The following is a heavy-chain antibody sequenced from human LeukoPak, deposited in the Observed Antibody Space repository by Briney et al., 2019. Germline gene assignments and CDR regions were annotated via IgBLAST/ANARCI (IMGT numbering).Heavy chain of an antibody. Sequence: PSETLSLTCTVSGDSISSSSYYWGWIRPPPGKGLEWIGSIYDSGSTYYNPSLKSRVTISVDTSKNQFSLKLSSVTAADTAVYYCARHCSSTSCYQYYYYYMDVWGKGTTVTVSS. D-gene: IGHD2-2*01. CDR3: ARHCSSTSCYQYYYYYMDV. CDR1: GDSISSSSYY. V-gene: IGHV4-39*01. CDR2: IYDSGST. J-gene: IGHJ6*03.